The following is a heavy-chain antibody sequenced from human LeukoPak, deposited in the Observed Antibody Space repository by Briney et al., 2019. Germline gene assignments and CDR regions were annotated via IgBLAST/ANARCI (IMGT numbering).Heavy chain of an antibody. Sequence: GASVKVSCKVSGYTLTELSMHWVRQAPGKGLEWMGGIIPIFGTANYAQKFQGRVTITTDESTSTAYMELSSLRSEDTAVYYCAREEVVTRGLDYWGQGTLVTVSS. CDR2: IIPIFGTA. J-gene: IGHJ4*02. CDR3: AREEVVTRGLDY. CDR1: GYTLTELS. D-gene: IGHD4-23*01. V-gene: IGHV1-69*05.